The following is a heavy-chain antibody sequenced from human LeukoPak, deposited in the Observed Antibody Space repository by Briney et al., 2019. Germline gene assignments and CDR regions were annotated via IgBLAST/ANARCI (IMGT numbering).Heavy chain of an antibody. V-gene: IGHV4-4*07. CDR3: ARERVGYGDYENMDV. D-gene: IGHD4-17*01. Sequence: SETLSLTCTVSGGSISSYYWSWIRQPAGKGLEWIGRIYTSGSTNYNPSLKSRVTMSVDTSKNQFSLKLSSVTAADTAVYYCARERVGYGDYENMDVWGKGTTVTISS. CDR2: IYTSGST. CDR1: GGSISSYY. J-gene: IGHJ6*03.